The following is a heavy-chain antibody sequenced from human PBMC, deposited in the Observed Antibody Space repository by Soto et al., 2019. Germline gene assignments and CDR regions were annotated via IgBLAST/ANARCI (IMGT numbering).Heavy chain of an antibody. CDR3: ARVQLKRGYYDFWSGSENWFDP. Sequence: GGSLRLSCAASGFTFSSYWMHWVRQAPGKGLVWVSRINGDGSSTSYADSVKGRFTISRDNAKNTLYLQMNSLRAEDTAVYYCARVQLKRGYYDFWSGSENWFDPWGQGTLVTVSS. J-gene: IGHJ5*02. CDR2: INGDGSST. V-gene: IGHV3-74*01. D-gene: IGHD3-3*01. CDR1: GFTFSSYW.